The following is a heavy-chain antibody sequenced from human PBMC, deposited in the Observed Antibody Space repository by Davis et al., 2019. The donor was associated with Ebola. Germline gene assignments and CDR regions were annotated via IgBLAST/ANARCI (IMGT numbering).Heavy chain of an antibody. Sequence: GGSLRLSCAGSGFRFSTYTMNWVRQAPGKGLEWISYISSSRTNKYYADSVKGRFTVSRDNAKNSLFLQMNSLRGEDAAVYYCARGGRWYDIMTEASLMDVWGKGTTVAVSS. CDR3: ARGGRWYDIMTEASLMDV. V-gene: IGHV3-48*01. CDR2: ISSSRTNK. D-gene: IGHD3-9*01. J-gene: IGHJ6*04. CDR1: GFRFSTYT.